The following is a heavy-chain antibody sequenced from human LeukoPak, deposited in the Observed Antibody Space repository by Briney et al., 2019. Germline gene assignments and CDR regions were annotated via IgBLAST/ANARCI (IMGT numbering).Heavy chain of an antibody. Sequence: GESLKISCKASGYSFIDYWIGWVRQTPAKGLEWMAIIYPGDSDSRYTYSPSFQGQVTISADKSISTTYLQWSSLKASDTAMYYCPRSTSGSFDSWGQGTPVTVSS. CDR1: GYSFIDYW. D-gene: IGHD3-10*01. CDR3: PRSTSGSFDS. CDR2: IYPGDSDS. V-gene: IGHV5-51*01. J-gene: IGHJ4*02.